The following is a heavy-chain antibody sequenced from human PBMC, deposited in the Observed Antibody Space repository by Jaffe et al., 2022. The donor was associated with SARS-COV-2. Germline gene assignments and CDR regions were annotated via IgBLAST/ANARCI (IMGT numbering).Heavy chain of an antibody. J-gene: IGHJ3*02. CDR3: ARDAPYYDFWSGYYQGDAFDI. CDR2: IWYDGSNK. D-gene: IGHD3-3*01. Sequence: QVQLVESGGGVVQPGRSLRLSCAASGFTFSSYGMHWVRQAPGKGLEWVAVIWYDGSNKYYADSVKGRFTISRDNSKNTLYLQMNSLRAEDTAVYYCARDAPYYDFWSGYYQGDAFDIWGQGTMVTVSS. V-gene: IGHV3-33*01. CDR1: GFTFSSYG.